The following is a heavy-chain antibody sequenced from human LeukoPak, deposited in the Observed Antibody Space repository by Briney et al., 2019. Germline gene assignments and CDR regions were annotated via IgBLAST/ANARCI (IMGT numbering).Heavy chain of an antibody. Sequence: PGGSLRLSCAASGFTFSSYSMNWVRQAPGKGLEWVSSISSSSSYIYYADSVKGRFTISRDNAKNSLYLQMNSLRAEDTAVYYYAKGGIVPAAPFDYWGQGTLVTVSS. V-gene: IGHV3-21*01. D-gene: IGHD2-2*01. CDR3: AKGGIVPAAPFDY. CDR1: GFTFSSYS. CDR2: ISSSSSYI. J-gene: IGHJ4*02.